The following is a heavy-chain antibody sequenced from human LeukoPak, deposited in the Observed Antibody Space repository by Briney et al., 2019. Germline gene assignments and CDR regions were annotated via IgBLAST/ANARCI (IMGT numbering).Heavy chain of an antibody. CDR3: AKVYYYDSSGYYRSPLDY. J-gene: IGHJ4*02. V-gene: IGHV3-23*01. CDR1: GFTFSSYA. CDR2: ISGSGGST. Sequence: PGGSLRLSCAASGFTFSSYAMSWVRQAPGKGLEWVSAISGSGGSTYYADSVKGRFTISRDNSKNTLYLQMNSLRAEDTAVYYCAKVYYYDSSGYYRSPLDYRGQGTLVTVSS. D-gene: IGHD3-22*01.